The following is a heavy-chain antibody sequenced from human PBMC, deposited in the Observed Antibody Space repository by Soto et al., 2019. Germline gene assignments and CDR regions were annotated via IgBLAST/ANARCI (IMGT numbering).Heavy chain of an antibody. D-gene: IGHD3-22*01. Sequence: QVQLQESGPGLVKPSETLSLTCAVSGYSISSGYYWGWIRQPPGKGLEWIGSIYHSGSTYYNPSLKSRVTISVDTSKNQFSLKLSSVTAADTAVYYCAGEPRATMIVWSGRGGMDVWGQGTTVTVSS. V-gene: IGHV4-38-2*02. J-gene: IGHJ6*02. CDR1: GYSISSGYY. CDR3: AGEPRATMIVWSGRGGMDV. CDR2: IYHSGST.